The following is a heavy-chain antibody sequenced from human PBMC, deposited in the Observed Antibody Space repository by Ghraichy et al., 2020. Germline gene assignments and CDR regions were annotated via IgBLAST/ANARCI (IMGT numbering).Heavy chain of an antibody. CDR2: IYYSGRT. CDR3: ARQYYDSSGLDP. V-gene: IGHV4-39*01. Sequence: SQTLSLTCAVSGGSISSSSYYWAWFRQPPGTGLEWIATIYYSGRTYYNPSLKSRVTTSVDTSKNQFFLRLSSVTAADTAVYYCARQYYDSSGLDPWGQGTLVTGSS. J-gene: IGHJ5*02. D-gene: IGHD3-22*01. CDR1: GGSISSSSYY.